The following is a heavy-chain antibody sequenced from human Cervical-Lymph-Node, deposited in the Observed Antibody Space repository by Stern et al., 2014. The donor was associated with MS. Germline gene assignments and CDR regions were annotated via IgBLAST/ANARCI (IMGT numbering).Heavy chain of an antibody. CDR3: VSDPSRDGYNLAY. V-gene: IGHV1-46*03. Sequence: VQLVQSGAEVKKPGASVKISCKASGYRFTSYYIHWVRQAPGQGLEWKGVLNHDSGTTISARKFQGRVTMTRDKSTSTGYMGLSSLRSDDAAVYFCVSDPSRDGYNLAYWGQGPLVTVSS. D-gene: IGHD5-24*01. J-gene: IGHJ4*02. CDR2: LNHDSGTT. CDR1: GYRFTSYY.